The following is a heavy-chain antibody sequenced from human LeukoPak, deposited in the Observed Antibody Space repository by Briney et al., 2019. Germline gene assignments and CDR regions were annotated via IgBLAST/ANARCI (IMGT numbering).Heavy chain of an antibody. V-gene: IGHV1-8*01. CDR2: MNTNSGNT. D-gene: IGHD6-19*01. CDR1: GYTFTSRD. Sequence: EASVKVSCKASGYTFTSRDINWVRQATGQGLEWMGWMNTNSGNTRYGQSFQGRITMTRDNSIGTAYMELSNLTSEDTAIYYCTRGSSGRRDNWGQGTLVTVS. J-gene: IGHJ4*02. CDR3: TRGSSGRRDN.